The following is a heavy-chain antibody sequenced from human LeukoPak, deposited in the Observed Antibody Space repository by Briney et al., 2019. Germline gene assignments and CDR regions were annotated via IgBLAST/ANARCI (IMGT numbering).Heavy chain of an antibody. V-gene: IGHV3-30*19. CDR2: ISYDGSNK. D-gene: IGHD6-13*01. Sequence: GGSLRLSCVASGFTFSSSGMHWVRQAPGKGLEWVAVISYDGSNKYYADSVKGRFTISRDNSKNTLYLQMNSLRAEDTAVYYCARSPIAAAGVPYYYYGMDVWGQGTTVTVSS. J-gene: IGHJ6*02. CDR3: ARSPIAAAGVPYYYYGMDV. CDR1: GFTFSSSG.